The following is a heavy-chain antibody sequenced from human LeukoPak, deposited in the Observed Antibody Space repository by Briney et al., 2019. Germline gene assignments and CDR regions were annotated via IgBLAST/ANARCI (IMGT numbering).Heavy chain of an antibody. CDR2: ISWNSGRI. Sequence: GRSLRLSCAASGFKFDDYAMHWVRQAPGKGLEWVSGISWNSGRIGYADSVKGRFTISRDNAKNSLYLQMNSLRAEDTALYYCAKDSRSDSSGWYKYWGQGTLVTVSS. CDR1: GFKFDDYA. CDR3: AKDSRSDSSGWYKY. D-gene: IGHD6-19*01. V-gene: IGHV3-9*01. J-gene: IGHJ4*02.